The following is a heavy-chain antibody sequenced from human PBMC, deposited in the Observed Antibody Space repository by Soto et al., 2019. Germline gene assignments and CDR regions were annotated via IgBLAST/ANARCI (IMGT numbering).Heavy chain of an antibody. CDR2: MNPNSGNT. Sequence: QVQLVQSGAEVKKPGASVKVSCKASGYTFTSYDINWVRQATGQGLEWMGWMNPNSGNTGYAQKFQGRVTITRNTTKSTAYMELSSLRSKDTAVYYCARGRRVVRGAIIYWGQGTLVTVSS. CDR1: GYTFTSYD. D-gene: IGHD3-10*01. J-gene: IGHJ4*02. V-gene: IGHV1-8*01. CDR3: ARGRRVVRGAIIY.